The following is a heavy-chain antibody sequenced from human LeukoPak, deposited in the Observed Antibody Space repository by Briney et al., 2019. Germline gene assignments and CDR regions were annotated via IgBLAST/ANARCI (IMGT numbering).Heavy chain of an antibody. CDR2: IYYSGST. CDR1: GGSISSYY. J-gene: IGHJ6*02. V-gene: IGHV4-59*01. D-gene: IGHD2-2*01. CDR3: ARSPYQLLSDYYYYGMDV. Sequence: PSETPSLTCTVSGGSISSYYWSWIRQPPGKGLEWIGYIYYSGSTNYNPSLKSRVTISVDTSKNQFSLKLSSVTAADTAVYYCARSPYQLLSDYYYYGMDVWGQGTTVTVSS.